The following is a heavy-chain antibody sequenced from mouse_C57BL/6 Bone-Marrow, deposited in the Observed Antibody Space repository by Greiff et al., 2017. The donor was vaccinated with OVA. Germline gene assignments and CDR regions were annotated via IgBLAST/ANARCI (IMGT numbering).Heavy chain of an antibody. CDR3: ARGDY. CDR2: INHNNGGT. CDR1: GYTFTDYN. J-gene: IGHJ2*01. V-gene: IGHV1-22*01. Sequence: EVKLQQSGPELVKPGASVTMSCKASGYTFTDYNMHWVKQSHGTSLAWIGSINHNNGGTGYNQKFKGKATLTVNKSSSTAYMDLRSLTSEDSAVYDCARGDYWGKGTTLTVSS.